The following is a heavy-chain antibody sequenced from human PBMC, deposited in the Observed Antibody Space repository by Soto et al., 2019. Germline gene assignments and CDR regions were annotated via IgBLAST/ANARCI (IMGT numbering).Heavy chain of an antibody. Sequence: SETLSLTCTVSGGSISGYYWSWLRQPPGKGLEWIGYMYNIGSTNYNPSLRSRVTMSRDTSQDQFSLKLTSVTAADTAVYYCAKENYVWGSYHIDYWGQGTLVTVSS. J-gene: IGHJ4*02. CDR3: AKENYVWGSYHIDY. CDR2: MYNIGST. D-gene: IGHD3-16*02. CDR1: GGSISGYY. V-gene: IGHV4-4*08.